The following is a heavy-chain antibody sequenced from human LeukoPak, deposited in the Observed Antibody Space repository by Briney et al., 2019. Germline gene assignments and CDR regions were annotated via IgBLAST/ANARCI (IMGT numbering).Heavy chain of an antibody. CDR3: ARDATYYYGSGSYAWFDP. V-gene: IGHV4-59*01. CDR2: IYYSGST. J-gene: IGHJ5*02. D-gene: IGHD3-10*01. Sequence: PSETLSLTCTVCGVSISSYYWSWIRQPPGKGLEWIGYIYYSGSTNYNPSLKSRVTISVDTSKNQFSLKLSSVTAADTAVYYCARDATYYYGSGSYAWFDPWGQGTLVTVSS. CDR1: GVSISSYY.